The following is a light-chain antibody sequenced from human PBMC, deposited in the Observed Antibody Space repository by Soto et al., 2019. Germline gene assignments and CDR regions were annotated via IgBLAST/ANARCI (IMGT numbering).Light chain of an antibody. J-gene: IGKJ1*01. Sequence: DIRMSQSPSTLSASVGDRVTITCRASQSISSLLAWYQQKPGKAPKLLIYDASSLESGVPSRFSGSGSGTESTLTISSLQPDDFATYYCQQYNSYWTFGQGTKVDIK. CDR3: QQYNSYWT. CDR1: QSISSL. CDR2: DAS. V-gene: IGKV1-5*01.